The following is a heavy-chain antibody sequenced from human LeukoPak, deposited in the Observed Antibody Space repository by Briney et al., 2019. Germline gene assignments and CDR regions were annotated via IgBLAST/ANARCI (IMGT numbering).Heavy chain of an antibody. CDR1: GGSISGDY. D-gene: IGHD5-18*01. V-gene: IGHV4-4*07. Sequence: PSETLSLTCTVSGGSISGDYWNWIRQPAGKGLDWIGRIYTSGSTNYNPSLKSRVTMSVDTSKNQFSLKLFSVTAADTAVYYCARDLGGYNYGYSFDYWGQGTLVTVSS. J-gene: IGHJ4*02. CDR3: ARDLGGYNYGYSFDY. CDR2: IYTSGST.